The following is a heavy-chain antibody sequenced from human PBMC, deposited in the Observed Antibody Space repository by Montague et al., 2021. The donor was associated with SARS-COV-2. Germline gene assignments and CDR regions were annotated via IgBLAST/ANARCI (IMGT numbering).Heavy chain of an antibody. D-gene: IGHD6-13*01. CDR3: ARVGRQQLVRLSGMDV. CDR2: IYHSGST. J-gene: IGHJ6*02. V-gene: IGHV4-39*07. Sequence: SETLSHTCTVSGGSISSSSYYWGWIRQPPGKGLEWIGSIYHSGSTYYNPSLKSRVTISVDTSKNQFSLKLSSVTAADTAVYYCARVGRQQLVRLSGMDVWGQGTTVTVSS. CDR1: GGSISSSSYY.